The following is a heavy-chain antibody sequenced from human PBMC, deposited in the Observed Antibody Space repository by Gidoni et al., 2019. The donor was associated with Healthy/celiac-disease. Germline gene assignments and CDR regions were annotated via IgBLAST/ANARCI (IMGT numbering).Heavy chain of an antibody. CDR3: ARDRGSSWLTYDY. V-gene: IGHV3-7*01. Sequence: EVQLVESGGGLVQPGGSLSPSCSASGFTFSSHWMSWVRQAPGKGLSGLTNIKQDGSEKYYVDSVKGRFTISRDNAKNSLYLQMNSLRAEDTAVYYCARDRGSSWLTYDYWGQGTLVTVSS. J-gene: IGHJ4*02. D-gene: IGHD6-13*01. CDR1: GFTFSSHW. CDR2: IKQDGSEK.